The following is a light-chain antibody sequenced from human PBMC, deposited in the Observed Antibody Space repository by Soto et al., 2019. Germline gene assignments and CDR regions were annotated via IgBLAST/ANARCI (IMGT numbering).Light chain of an antibody. V-gene: IGKV1-33*01. J-gene: IGKJ3*01. CDR2: DAS. CDR3: RQYDNRRFT. CDR1: QDISNY. Sequence: DIQMTQSPSSLSASVGDRVTITCQASQDISNYLNWYQQNPGKAPKLLISDASNLETGVPSRFSASGSGTDFTFAITSLQPEDVATYYCRQYDNRRFTFGPGTKVYIK.